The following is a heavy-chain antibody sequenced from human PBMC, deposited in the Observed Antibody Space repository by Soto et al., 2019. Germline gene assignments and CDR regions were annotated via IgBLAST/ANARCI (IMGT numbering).Heavy chain of an antibody. D-gene: IGHD6-19*01. CDR2: ISSSNSYI. V-gene: IGHV3-21*01. CDR3: ARVAGSGWYSDY. J-gene: IGHJ4*02. CDR1: GFTFSIYS. Sequence: GGSLRLSCAASGFTFSIYSMNWVRQAPGKGLEWVSSISSSNSYIYYADSVKGRFTISRDNAKKSLYLRMNSLRAEDTAVYYCARVAGSGWYSDYWGQGTLVTVSS.